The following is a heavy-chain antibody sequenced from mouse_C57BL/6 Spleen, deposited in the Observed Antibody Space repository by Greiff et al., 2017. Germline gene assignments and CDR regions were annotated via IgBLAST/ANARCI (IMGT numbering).Heavy chain of an antibody. D-gene: IGHD1-1*01. Sequence: VQLQQSGAELVKPGASVKLSCTASGFNIKDYYMHWVKQRTEQGLEWIGRIDPEDGETTYASKFEGKATITADTASNTAYLQLSSLTYKDTAVYYCARSGSSPHWYFDVWGTGTTVTVSS. CDR2: IDPEDGET. J-gene: IGHJ1*03. CDR1: GFNIKDYY. V-gene: IGHV14-2*01. CDR3: ARSGSSPHWYFDV.